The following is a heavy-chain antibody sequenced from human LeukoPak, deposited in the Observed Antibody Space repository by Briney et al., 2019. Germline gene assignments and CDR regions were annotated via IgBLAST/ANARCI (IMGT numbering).Heavy chain of an antibody. Sequence: SVKVSCKASGGTFSSYAISWVRQAPGQGLEWMGRVIPILGIANYAQKFQGRVTITADKSTSTAYMELSSLRSEDTAVYYCARDEVGATRGWFDPWGQGTLVTVSS. V-gene: IGHV1-69*04. J-gene: IGHJ5*02. CDR3: ARDEVGATRGWFDP. D-gene: IGHD1-26*01. CDR2: VIPILGIA. CDR1: GGTFSSYA.